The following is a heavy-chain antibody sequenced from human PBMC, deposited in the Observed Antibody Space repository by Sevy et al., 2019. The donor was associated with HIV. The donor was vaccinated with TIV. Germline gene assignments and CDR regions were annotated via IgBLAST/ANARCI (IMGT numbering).Heavy chain of an antibody. CDR1: GFTFSSYS. V-gene: IGHV3-21*01. CDR3: AGVLNFDY. Sequence: GGSLRLSCAASGFTFSSYSMNWVRQAPGKGLEWVSSISSSSSYIYYADSVKGEFTISRDKAKNSLYLQMNSLRAEDTAVYYCAGVLNFDYWGQGTLVTVSS. J-gene: IGHJ4*02. D-gene: IGHD2-8*01. CDR2: ISSSSSYI.